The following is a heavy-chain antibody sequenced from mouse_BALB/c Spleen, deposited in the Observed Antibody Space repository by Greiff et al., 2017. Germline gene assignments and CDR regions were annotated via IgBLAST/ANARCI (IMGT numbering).Heavy chain of an antibody. J-gene: IGHJ3*01. CDR2: ISSGSSTI. CDR3: ARGGGYVAY. Sequence: DVKLVESGGGLVQPGGSRKLSCAASGFTFSSFGMHWVRQAPEKGLEWVAYISSGSSTIYYADTVKGRFTISRDNPKNTLFLQMTSLRSEDTAMYYCARGGGYVAYWGQGTLVTVSA. CDR1: GFTFSSFG. V-gene: IGHV5-17*02. D-gene: IGHD2-2*01.